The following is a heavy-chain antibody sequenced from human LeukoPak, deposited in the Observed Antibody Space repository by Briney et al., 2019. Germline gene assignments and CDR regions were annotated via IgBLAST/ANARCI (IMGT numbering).Heavy chain of an antibody. V-gene: IGHV3-7*01. Sequence: GESLRLSCAASGFTFKKYWMNWVRQVPGKGLECLADIKEDGSETYYADSVKGRFTISRDNPKNLLFLQINSLRVEDTAVYYCARETPRRGETRDGYRWGQGTLVTVSS. D-gene: IGHD5-24*01. J-gene: IGHJ4*02. CDR2: IKEDGSET. CDR3: ARETPRRGETRDGYR. CDR1: GFTFKKYW.